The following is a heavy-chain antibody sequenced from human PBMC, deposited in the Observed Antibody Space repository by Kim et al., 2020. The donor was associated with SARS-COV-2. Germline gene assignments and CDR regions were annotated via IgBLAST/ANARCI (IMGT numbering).Heavy chain of an antibody. CDR3: ARRVRSFGGMDV. J-gene: IGHJ6*02. V-gene: IGHV4-39*01. Sequence: SYTPALKSRVTISVDTTKNQFSLKLSSVTAADTAVYYCARRVRSFGGMDVWGQGTTVTVSS. D-gene: IGHD2-2*01.